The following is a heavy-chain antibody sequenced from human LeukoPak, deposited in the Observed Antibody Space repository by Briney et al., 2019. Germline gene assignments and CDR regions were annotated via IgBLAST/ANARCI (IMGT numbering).Heavy chain of an antibody. J-gene: IGHJ4*02. Sequence: GGSLRLSCAASGFTFSSYAMHWVRQAPGKGLEWVAVISYDGSNKYYADSVKGRFTISRDNSKNTLYLQMNSLRAVDTAVYYCARGDSIDYWDQGTLVTVSS. CDR2: ISYDGSNK. CDR3: ARGDSIDY. V-gene: IGHV3-30-3*01. CDR1: GFTFSSYA.